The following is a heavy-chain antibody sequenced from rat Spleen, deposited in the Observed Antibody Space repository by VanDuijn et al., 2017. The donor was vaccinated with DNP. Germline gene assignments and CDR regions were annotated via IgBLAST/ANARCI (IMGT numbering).Heavy chain of an antibody. Sequence: EVQLVESGGGLVQPGGSLKLSCAASGFTFSDYYMAWVRRAPTKGLGWVAYISYDGSNTQYGDSVKGRFTISRDNAKNTLHLQMNSLRSEDTATYYCARGSTSIYWYFDFWGPGTMVTVSS. V-gene: IGHV5-22*01. CDR2: ISYDGSNT. D-gene: IGHD3-1*01. CDR3: ARGSTSIYWYFDF. CDR1: GFTFSDYY. J-gene: IGHJ1*01.